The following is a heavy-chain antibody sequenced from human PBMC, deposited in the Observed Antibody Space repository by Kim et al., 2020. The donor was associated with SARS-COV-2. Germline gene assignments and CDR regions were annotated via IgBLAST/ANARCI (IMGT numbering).Heavy chain of an antibody. CDR3: AKGAGYSSSWYCDY. D-gene: IGHD6-13*01. Sequence: ADSVKGRCTSARDNSKNTLYLQMNSLRAEDTAVYYCAKGAGYSSSWYCDYWGQGTLVTVSS. V-gene: IGHV3-23*01. J-gene: IGHJ4*02.